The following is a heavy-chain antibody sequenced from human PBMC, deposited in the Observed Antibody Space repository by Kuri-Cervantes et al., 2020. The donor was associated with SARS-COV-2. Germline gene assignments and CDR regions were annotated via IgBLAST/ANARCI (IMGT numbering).Heavy chain of an antibody. V-gene: IGHV4-34*01. CDR1: GGSFSGYY. D-gene: IGHD3-3*01. CDR3: ARAPYDFWSGYYGYFDY. J-gene: IGHJ4*02. CDR2: INHSGST. Sequence: SQTLSLTCAVYGGSFSGYYWSWIRQPPGKGLEWIGEINHSGSTNYNPSLKSRVTISVDTSKNQFSLKLSSVTAADTAVYYCARAPYDFWSGYYGYFDYWGQGTLVPSPQ.